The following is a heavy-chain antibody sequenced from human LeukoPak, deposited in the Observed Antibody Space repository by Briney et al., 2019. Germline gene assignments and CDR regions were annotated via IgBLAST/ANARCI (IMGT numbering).Heavy chain of an antibody. V-gene: IGHV4-59*01. CDR1: GGSIGRYY. CDR2: ISYTGST. J-gene: IGHJ2*01. CDR3: ARAVAATHWYFDL. D-gene: IGHD2-15*01. Sequence: SETLSLTCTVSGGSIGRYYWSWIRQSPGKGLEWIGFISYTGSTDYYPSLKSRVTISLDTSKNQFSLNLSSVTAADTAVYYCARAVAATHWYFDLWGRGTLVTVSS.